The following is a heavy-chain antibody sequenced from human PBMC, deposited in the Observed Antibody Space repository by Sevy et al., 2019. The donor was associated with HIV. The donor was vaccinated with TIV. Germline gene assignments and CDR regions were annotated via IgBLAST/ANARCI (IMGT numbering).Heavy chain of an antibody. V-gene: IGHV1-18*01. CDR2: ISDYNGYT. CDR3: AREGYYYRSGTYRPPNYYGMDV. J-gene: IGHJ6*02. CDR1: GYTFSSYG. D-gene: IGHD3-10*01. Sequence: ASVNVSCKASGYTFSSYGISWVRQAPGQGLEWMGWISDYNGYTNYAHKFQGRVTMSTETSTRTAYMELRSLRSEDTAVYFCAREGYYYRSGTYRPPNYYGMDVWGQGTAVTVSS.